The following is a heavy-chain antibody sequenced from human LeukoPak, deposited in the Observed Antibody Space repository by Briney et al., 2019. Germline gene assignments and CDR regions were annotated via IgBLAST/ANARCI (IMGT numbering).Heavy chain of an antibody. CDR2: IYTSGST. CDR1: GDSISNYY. Sequence: SETLSLTCAVSGDSISNYYWSWIRQPPGKGLEWIGYIYTSGSTNYNPSLKSRVTISVGTSKNQFSLRLTSLTAADTAVYYCAGTPYCSSDSCYRFYNGNDAFNIWGQGAKVTVSS. J-gene: IGHJ3*02. CDR3: AGTPYCSSDSCYRFYNGNDAFNI. V-gene: IGHV4-4*09. D-gene: IGHD2-2*01.